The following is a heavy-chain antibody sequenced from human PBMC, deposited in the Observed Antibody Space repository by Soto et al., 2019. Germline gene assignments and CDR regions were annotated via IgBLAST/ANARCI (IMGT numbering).Heavy chain of an antibody. V-gene: IGHV3-48*03. D-gene: IGHD3-10*01. CDR2: IDGSGTTK. J-gene: IGHJ4*02. CDR3: ARGFGRFNY. CDR1: GFTFNDFE. Sequence: EVQLLESGGGLVQPGGSLRLSCGVSGFTFNDFEMNWVRQAPGKGLEWLAYIDGSGTTKKYADSVRGRFTISRDNPNNSLFLQMSSLGAADTAIYYCARGFGRFNYWGQGTLVYVSS.